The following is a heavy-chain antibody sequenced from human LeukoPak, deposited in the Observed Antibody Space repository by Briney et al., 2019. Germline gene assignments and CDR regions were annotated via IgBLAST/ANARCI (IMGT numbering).Heavy chain of an antibody. V-gene: IGHV1-2*02. D-gene: IGHD3-22*01. Sequence: ASVKVSCKASGGTFSSYAISWVRQAPGQGLEWMGWINPKSGGTNYAQRFQGRITMTRDTSISTAYVELSRLRSDDTAVYFCAREKGEYHSDSSEFPDYFQYWGQGTLVTVSS. J-gene: IGHJ1*01. CDR1: GGTFSSYA. CDR3: AREKGEYHSDSSEFPDYFQY. CDR2: INPKSGGT.